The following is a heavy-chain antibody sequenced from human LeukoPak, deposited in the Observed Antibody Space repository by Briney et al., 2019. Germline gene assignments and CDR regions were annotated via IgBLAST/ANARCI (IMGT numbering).Heavy chain of an antibody. CDR3: ARENRWFDP. V-gene: IGHV4-30-2*01. Sequence: RPSETLSLTCAVSGGSISSGGYSWRWIRHLPGKGLEWIGYIYHSGSTYSNSSLKSRVTISVDRSKNQFSLKLSSVAAADTAVNYCARENRWFDPWVQGTLVTVSS. J-gene: IGHJ5*02. CDR2: IYHSGST. CDR1: GGSISSGGYS.